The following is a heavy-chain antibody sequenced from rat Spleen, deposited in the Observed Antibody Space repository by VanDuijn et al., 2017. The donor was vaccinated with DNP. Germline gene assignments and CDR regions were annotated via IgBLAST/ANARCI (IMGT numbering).Heavy chain of an antibody. V-gene: IGHV5-7*01. D-gene: IGHD1-6*01. CDR2: ISYNGGTP. Sequence: EVLLVESDGGLVQPGRSLKLSCAVSGFTFSDYYMAWVRQAPAKGLEWVATISYNGGTPYYRDSVKGRFTISRDNAQNTQYLQMDSLRSEDTATYYCATLGVMYTTDYYPYWGQGVMVTVSS. CDR3: ATLGVMYTTDYYPY. CDR1: GFTFSDYY. J-gene: IGHJ2*01.